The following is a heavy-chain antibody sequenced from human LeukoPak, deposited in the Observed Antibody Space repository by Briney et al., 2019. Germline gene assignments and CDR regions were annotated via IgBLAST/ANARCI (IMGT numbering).Heavy chain of an antibody. V-gene: IGHV1-2*02. CDR2: INPNSGGT. J-gene: IGHJ4*02. CDR3: ARGHSSGYYTGPLDY. Sequence: ASVKVSCKASGYTFTGYYMHWVRQAPGQGLEWMGWINPNSGGTNYAQKFQGRVTMTRDTSISTAYMELSRLRSEDTAVYYCARGHSSGYYTGPLDYWGQGTLVTVSS. D-gene: IGHD3-22*01. CDR1: GYTFTGYY.